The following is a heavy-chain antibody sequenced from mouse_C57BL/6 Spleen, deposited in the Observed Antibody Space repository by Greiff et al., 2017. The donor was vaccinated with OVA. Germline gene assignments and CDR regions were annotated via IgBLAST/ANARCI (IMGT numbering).Heavy chain of an antibody. CDR1: GYTFTSYW. J-gene: IGHJ4*01. V-gene: IGHV1-52*01. CDR2: IDPSDSET. CDR3: ARQRPPYAMDY. Sequence: QVQLQQPGAELVRPGSSVKLSCKASGYTFTSYWMHWVKQRPIQGLEWIGNIDPSDSETHYNQKFKDKATLTVDKSSSTAYMQLSSLTSEDSAVYFCARQRPPYAMDYWGQGTSVTVSS. D-gene: IGHD6-1*01.